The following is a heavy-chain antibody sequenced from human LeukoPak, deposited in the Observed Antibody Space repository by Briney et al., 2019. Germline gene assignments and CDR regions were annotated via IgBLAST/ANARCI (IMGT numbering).Heavy chain of an antibody. D-gene: IGHD2-2*01. J-gene: IGHJ4*02. CDR2: IYSGGST. CDR1: GFTVSSNY. Sequence: GGSLRLSCAASGFTVSSNYMSWVRQAPGKGLEWVSVIYSGGSTYYADSVKGRFTISRDNSKNTLYLQMNSLRAEDTAVYYCARAAVYCSSSTCRTNFDSWGQGTLVTVSS. V-gene: IGHV3-66*01. CDR3: ARAAVYCSSSTCRTNFDS.